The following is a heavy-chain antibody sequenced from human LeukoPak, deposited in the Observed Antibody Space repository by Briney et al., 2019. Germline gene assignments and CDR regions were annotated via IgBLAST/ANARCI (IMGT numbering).Heavy chain of an antibody. CDR3: ARHFSSIAAAGIPFDY. CDR2: IYPGDSDT. D-gene: IGHD6-13*01. J-gene: IGHJ4*02. V-gene: IGHV5-51*01. Sequence: GGSLKISCKGSGYSFTSYWIGWVRQLPGKGLEWMGIIYPGDSDTRYSPSFQGQVTISADKSISTAYLQWSSLKASDTAMYHCARHFSSIAAAGIPFDYWGQGTLVTVSS. CDR1: GYSFTSYW.